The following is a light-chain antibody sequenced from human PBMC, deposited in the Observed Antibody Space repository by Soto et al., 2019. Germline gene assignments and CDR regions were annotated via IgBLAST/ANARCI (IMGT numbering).Light chain of an antibody. V-gene: IGLV2-23*01. J-gene: IGLJ1*01. CDR3: CSYAGSSTYV. CDR2: EGS. CDR1: SSDVGNYNL. Sequence: SVLAQPASVFGSPGQSITISCTGTSSDVGNYNLVSWYQQHPGKAPKLMIYEGSKRPSGVSNRFSGSKSGNTASLTISILQAEDEADYYCCSYAGSSTYVFGTGTKVTVL.